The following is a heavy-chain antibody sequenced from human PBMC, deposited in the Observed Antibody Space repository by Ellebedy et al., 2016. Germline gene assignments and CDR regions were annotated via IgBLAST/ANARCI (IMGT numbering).Heavy chain of an antibody. CDR2: FDPEDGET. CDR3: ATDIVATGYYYYGMDV. V-gene: IGHV1-24*01. J-gene: IGHJ6*02. CDR1: GYTLTELS. D-gene: IGHD5-12*01. Sequence: ASVKVSCXVSGYTLTELSMHWVRQAPGKGLEWMGGFDPEDGETIYAQKFQGRVTMTEDTSTDTAYMELSSLRSEDTAVYYCATDIVATGYYYYGMDVWGQGTTVTVSS.